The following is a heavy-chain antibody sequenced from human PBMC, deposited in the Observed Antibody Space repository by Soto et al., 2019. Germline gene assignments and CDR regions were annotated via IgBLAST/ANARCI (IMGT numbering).Heavy chain of an antibody. D-gene: IGHD6-13*01. V-gene: IGHV3-66*01. CDR3: TSSTSWPGYFDN. CDR2: IYSGGGT. Sequence: EVQLVESGGGLVQPGGSLRLSCAASGFTVSSNYMSWVRQAPGKGLEWVSVIYSGGGTYYADFVKGRCTISRHTSKNILFFQMNSLRAEDTAVYYCTSSTSWPGYFDNWGQGTLVTVSS. CDR1: GFTVSSNY. J-gene: IGHJ4*02.